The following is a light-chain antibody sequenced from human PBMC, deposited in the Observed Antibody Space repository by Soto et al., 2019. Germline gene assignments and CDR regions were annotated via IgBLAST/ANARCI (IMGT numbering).Light chain of an antibody. J-gene: IGKJ4*01. Sequence: DIQMTQSPSSLSASVGDRVTITCRASQSVSSYLNWYQQKPGKAPNLLIYAASSLQSGVPSRFSGSGSGTDFTLTIIGLQPEDFATYFCQQSYSTPLTFGGGTKVDIK. CDR1: QSVSSY. CDR3: QQSYSTPLT. V-gene: IGKV1-39*01. CDR2: AAS.